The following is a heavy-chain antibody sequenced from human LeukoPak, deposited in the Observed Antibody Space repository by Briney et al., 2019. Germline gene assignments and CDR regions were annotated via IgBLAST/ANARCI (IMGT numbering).Heavy chain of an antibody. V-gene: IGHV3-7*01. J-gene: IGHJ4*02. CDR2: INPDGSEK. D-gene: IGHD3-22*01. CDR3: AREEGIDGSGYYYVLGY. Sequence: PGGSLRLSCAASGFTFSSYWMSWVRQAPGKGLEWVANINPDGSEKHYVDSMKGRFTISRDNAKNSLYLQMNSLRAEDTAVYYCAREEGIDGSGYYYVLGYWGQGTLVTVSS. CDR1: GFTFSSYW.